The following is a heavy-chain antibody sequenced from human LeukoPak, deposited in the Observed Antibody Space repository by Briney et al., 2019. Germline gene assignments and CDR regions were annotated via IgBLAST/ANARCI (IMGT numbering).Heavy chain of an antibody. J-gene: IGHJ4*02. CDR2: INHSGST. V-gene: IGHV4-34*01. Sequence: SETLSLTCAVYGGSFSGYYWSWIRQPPGKGLEWIGEINHSGSTNYNPSLKSRVTISVDTSKNQFSLKLSSVTAADTAVYYCAREPPSGWYPTIDYWGQGTLATVSS. CDR1: GGSFSGYY. D-gene: IGHD6-13*01. CDR3: AREPPSGWYPTIDY.